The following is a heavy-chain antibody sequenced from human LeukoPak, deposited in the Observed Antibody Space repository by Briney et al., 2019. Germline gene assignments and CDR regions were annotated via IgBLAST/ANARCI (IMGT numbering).Heavy chain of an antibody. D-gene: IGHD4-17*01. CDR1: GGSISSGGYY. CDR2: IYYSGRT. V-gene: IGHV4-31*03. J-gene: IGHJ2*01. CDR3: ARDRVTTVTKGYFDL. Sequence: SETLSLTCTVSGGSISSGGYYWSWIRQHPGKGLEWIGYIYYSGRTYYNPSLKSRVTISVDTSKNQFSLKLSSVTAADTAVYYCARDRVTTVTKGYFDLWGRGTLVTVSS.